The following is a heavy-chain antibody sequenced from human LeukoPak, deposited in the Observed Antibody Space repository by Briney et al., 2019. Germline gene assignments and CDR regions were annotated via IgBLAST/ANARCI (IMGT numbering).Heavy chain of an antibody. CDR1: GFTFSSYW. CDR3: AKDIGGAAAGCGY. D-gene: IGHD6-13*01. V-gene: IGHV3-7*03. CDR2: IKQDGSEK. J-gene: IGHJ4*02. Sequence: GGSLRLSCAASGFTFSSYWMSWVRQAPGKGLEWVANIKQDGSEKYYVDSVKGRFTISRDNSKNSLYLQMNSLRTEDTALYYCAKDIGGAAAGCGYWGQGTLVTVSS.